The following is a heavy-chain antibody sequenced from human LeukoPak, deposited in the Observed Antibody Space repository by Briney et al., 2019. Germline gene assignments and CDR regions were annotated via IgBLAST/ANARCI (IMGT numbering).Heavy chain of an antibody. CDR3: ATMEDVAPFDY. CDR1: GGSINNGGYY. Sequence: PSQTLSLTCTVSGGSINNGGYYWSWIRQHPGKGLEWIGYIYYSGSSYYNPSLRSRVTISVDTSKNHFSLKLSSVTAADTAVYYCATMEDVAPFDYWGQGTLVTASS. V-gene: IGHV4-31*03. J-gene: IGHJ4*02. D-gene: IGHD2-15*01. CDR2: IYYSGSS.